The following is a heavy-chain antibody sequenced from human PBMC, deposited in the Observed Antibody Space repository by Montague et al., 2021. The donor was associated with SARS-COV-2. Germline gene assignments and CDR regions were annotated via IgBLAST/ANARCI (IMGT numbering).Heavy chain of an antibody. D-gene: IGHD3-10*01. J-gene: IGHJ4*02. V-gene: IGHV3-11*03. CDR3: ARSLFYGSGGYFDF. CDR2: ITGTNNGI. CDR1: GFTFSDFY. Sequence: SLSLSCAGSGFTFSDFYITWVRQAPGKGLEWLSFITGTNNGIRYSDSVKGRFTVSRDNAHSSVYLHLDSLTAEDTAVYYCARSLFYGSGGYFDFWGQGTLVAVSS.